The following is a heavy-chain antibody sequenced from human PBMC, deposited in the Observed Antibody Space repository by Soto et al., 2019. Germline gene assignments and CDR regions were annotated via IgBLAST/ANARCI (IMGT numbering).Heavy chain of an antibody. CDR2: IYYSGST. CDR1: GGSISSGGYY. V-gene: IGHV4-31*03. CDR3: ARAPPFPTDYYYGMDV. Sequence: SETLSLTCTVSGGSISSGGYYWSWIRQHPGKGLEWIGYIYYSGSTYYNPSLKSRVTISVDTSKNQFSLKLSSVTAADTAVYYCARAPPFPTDYYYGMDVWGQGTTVTVSS. J-gene: IGHJ6*02.